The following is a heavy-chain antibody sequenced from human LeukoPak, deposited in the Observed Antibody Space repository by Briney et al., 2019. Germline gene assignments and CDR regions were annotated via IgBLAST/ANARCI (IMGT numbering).Heavy chain of an antibody. CDR1: GYSISSGYY. Sequence: PSETLSLTCTVSGYSISSGYYWGWIRQPPGKGLEWIGSIYHSGSTYYNPSLKSRVTISVDTSKNQFSLKLSSVTAADTAVYYCARVGIVVVAAEYYFDYWGQGTLVTVSS. D-gene: IGHD2-15*01. V-gene: IGHV4-38-2*02. CDR3: ARVGIVVVAAEYYFDY. CDR2: IYHSGST. J-gene: IGHJ4*02.